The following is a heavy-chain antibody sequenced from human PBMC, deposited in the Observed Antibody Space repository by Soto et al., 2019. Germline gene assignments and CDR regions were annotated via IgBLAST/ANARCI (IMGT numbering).Heavy chain of an antibody. J-gene: IGHJ6*02. Sequence: ASVKVSCKASGYTFTSYDIKWVRQATGQGLEWMGWMKPNSGNTGYAQKFQGRGTMTRNTSISTAYMELSSLRSEDTAVYYCASDYSSSWSFPYYYYYYGMDVWGQGTTVTVSS. CDR1: GYTFTSYD. D-gene: IGHD6-13*01. CDR3: ASDYSSSWSFPYYYYYYGMDV. CDR2: MKPNSGNT. V-gene: IGHV1-8*01.